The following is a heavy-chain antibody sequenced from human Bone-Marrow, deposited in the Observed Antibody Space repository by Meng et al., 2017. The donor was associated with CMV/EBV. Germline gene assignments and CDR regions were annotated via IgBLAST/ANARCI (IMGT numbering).Heavy chain of an antibody. J-gene: IGHJ3*02. CDR1: GGTFSDFA. Sequence: SVKVSCKPSGGTFSDFAIHWVRLAPGQGLEWMGRIIPYLVIEKSAQRFQDRVTISADKSTGTAYMELSRLRSEDTTIYYCAKTYPGYNGLALFDIWGQGTMVTVSS. CDR2: IIPYLVIE. D-gene: IGHD5-24*01. CDR3: AKTYPGYNGLALFDI. V-gene: IGHV1-69*04.